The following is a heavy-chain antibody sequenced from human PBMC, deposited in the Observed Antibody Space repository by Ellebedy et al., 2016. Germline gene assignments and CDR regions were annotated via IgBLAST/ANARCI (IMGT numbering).Heavy chain of an antibody. CDR1: GYTLTELS. CDR3: ASWRLLLRDEDY. J-gene: IGHJ4*02. CDR2: FDPEDGET. V-gene: IGHV1-24*01. Sequence: ASVKVSXKVSGYTLTELSMHWVRQAPGKGLEWMGGFDPEDGETIYAQKFQGRVTMTEDTSTDTAYMELSSLRSEDTAVYYCASWRLLLRDEDYWGQGTLVTVSS. D-gene: IGHD3-22*01.